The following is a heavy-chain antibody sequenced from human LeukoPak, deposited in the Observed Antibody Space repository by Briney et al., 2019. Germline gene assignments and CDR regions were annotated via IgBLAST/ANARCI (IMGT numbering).Heavy chain of an antibody. Sequence: SETLSLTCTVSGGSISSSSYYWGWIRQPPGKGLEWIGSIYYSGSTYYNPSLKSRVTMSVDTSKNQFSLKLSSVTAADTAVYYCARDKSLYGSGSRDWFDPWGQGTLVTVSS. CDR2: IYYSGST. D-gene: IGHD3-10*01. CDR3: ARDKSLYGSGSRDWFDP. CDR1: GGSISSSSYY. J-gene: IGHJ5*02. V-gene: IGHV4-39*07.